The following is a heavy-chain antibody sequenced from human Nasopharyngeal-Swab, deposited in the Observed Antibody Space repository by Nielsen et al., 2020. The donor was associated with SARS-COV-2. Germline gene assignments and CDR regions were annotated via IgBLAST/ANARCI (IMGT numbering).Heavy chain of an antibody. D-gene: IGHD1-26*01. CDR3: ARREPHDAFDI. V-gene: IGHV1-18*01. J-gene: IGHJ3*02. CDR1: SYTFTSYG. Sequence: ASVKVSCKASSYTFTSYGISWARQAPGQGLERMGWISAYNGNTNYAQKLQGRVTMTTDTSTSTAYMELRSLRSDDTAVYYCARREPHDAFDIWGQGTMVTVSS. CDR2: ISAYNGNT.